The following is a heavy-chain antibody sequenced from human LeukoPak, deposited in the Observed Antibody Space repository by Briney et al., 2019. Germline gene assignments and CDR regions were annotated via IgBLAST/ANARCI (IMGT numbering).Heavy chain of an antibody. J-gene: IGHJ6*02. CDR1: GYSISSGYY. V-gene: IGHV4-38-2*02. Sequence: SETLSLTCTVSGYSISSGYYWGWIRQPPGKGLEWIGSIYHSGSTYYNPSLKSRVTISVDTSKNQFSLKLSSVTAADTAVYYCARDKGHSSSWFYYGMDVWGQGTTVTVSS. D-gene: IGHD6-13*01. CDR2: IYHSGST. CDR3: ARDKGHSSSWFYYGMDV.